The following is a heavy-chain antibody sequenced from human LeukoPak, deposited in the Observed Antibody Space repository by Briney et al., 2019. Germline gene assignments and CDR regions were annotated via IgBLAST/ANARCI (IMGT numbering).Heavy chain of an antibody. Sequence: GESLKISCKGSGYSFTSYWIGWVRQMPGKGLEWMGIIYPGDSDTRYSPSFQGQVTISADKSISTAYLQWSSLKASDTAMYYCVRLLEGPTVTPNWFDPWGQGTLATVSS. J-gene: IGHJ5*02. D-gene: IGHD4-11*01. V-gene: IGHV5-51*01. CDR2: IYPGDSDT. CDR3: VRLLEGPTVTPNWFDP. CDR1: GYSFTSYW.